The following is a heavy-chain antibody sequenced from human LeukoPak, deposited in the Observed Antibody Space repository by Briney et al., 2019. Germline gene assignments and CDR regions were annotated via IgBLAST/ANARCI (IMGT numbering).Heavy chain of an antibody. J-gene: IGHJ6*03. D-gene: IGHD3-10*01. V-gene: IGHV4-39*07. Sequence: SETLSLTCTVSGGSISSSNYYWGWIRQPPGKGLEWIGNIYYSGSTYYNPSLKSRVTISVDTSKNQFSLKLSSVTAADTAVYYCARDKLLWFGESLYYYYMDVWGKGTTVTISS. CDR3: ARDKLLWFGESLYYYYMDV. CDR1: GGSISSSNYY. CDR2: IYYSGST.